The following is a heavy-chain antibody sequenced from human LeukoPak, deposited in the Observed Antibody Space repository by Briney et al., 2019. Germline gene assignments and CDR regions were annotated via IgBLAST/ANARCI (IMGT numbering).Heavy chain of an antibody. Sequence: PGGPLRLSCTASGFTFGDYVMSWVRQAPGKGLEWVSYISSSSSTMYYADSVKGRFSISRDNAKKSLYLQMNSLRAEDTAVYYCARDHHRRLYDSQARDTFDIWGQGTMVTVSS. J-gene: IGHJ3*02. D-gene: IGHD3-22*01. CDR2: ISSSSSTM. CDR1: GFTFGDYV. CDR3: ARDHHRRLYDSQARDTFDI. V-gene: IGHV3-48*01.